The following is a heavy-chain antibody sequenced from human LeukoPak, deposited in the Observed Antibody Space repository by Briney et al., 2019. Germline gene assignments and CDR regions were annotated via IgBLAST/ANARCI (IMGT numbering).Heavy chain of an antibody. CDR3: AKYLSSGWYMEGIGY. CDR2: ISSSSSSI. V-gene: IGHV3-21*01. D-gene: IGHD6-19*01. Sequence: GGSLRLSCAASGFTFSSYSMNWVRQAPGKGLEWVSYISSSSSSIYYADSVKGRFTISRDNAKNSLYLQMNSLRAEDTAVYYWAKYLSSGWYMEGIGYWGQGTLVNVSS. J-gene: IGHJ4*02. CDR1: GFTFSSYS.